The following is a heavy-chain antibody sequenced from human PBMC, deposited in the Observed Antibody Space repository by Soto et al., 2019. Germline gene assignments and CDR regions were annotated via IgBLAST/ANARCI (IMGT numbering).Heavy chain of an antibody. CDR3: ARARNYGERDFDY. D-gene: IGHD4-17*01. Sequence: GGSLRLSCAASGFTFSSYDMHWVRQATGKGLEWVSAIGTAGDTYYPGSVKGRFTISRENAKNSLYLQMNSLGAGDTAVYYCARARNYGERDFDYWGQGTLVTVSS. CDR1: GFTFSSYD. J-gene: IGHJ4*02. CDR2: IGTAGDT. V-gene: IGHV3-13*01.